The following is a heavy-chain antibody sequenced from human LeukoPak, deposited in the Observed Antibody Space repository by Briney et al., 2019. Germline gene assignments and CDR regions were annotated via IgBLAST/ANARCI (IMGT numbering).Heavy chain of an antibody. Sequence: SQTLSLTCAISGDSVSSNSAAWNWIRQSPSRGLEWLGRTYYRSKWYNDYAVSVKSRITINPDTSKNQFSLQLSSVTAADTAVYYCARINGGHSSSWDYYYYYYMDVWGKGTTVTVSS. CDR3: ARINGGHSSSWDYYYYYYMDV. CDR1: GDSVSSNSAA. J-gene: IGHJ6*03. D-gene: IGHD6-13*01. V-gene: IGHV6-1*01. CDR2: TYYRSKWYN.